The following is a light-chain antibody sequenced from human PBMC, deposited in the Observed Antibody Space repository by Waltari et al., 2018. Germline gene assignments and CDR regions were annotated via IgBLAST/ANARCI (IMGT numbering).Light chain of an antibody. CDR2: DAS. V-gene: IGKV1-39*01. CDR1: QTVSNY. J-gene: IGKJ2*01. Sequence: DIQMTQSPSSLSASVGDRVTISCRASQTVSNYLHWYQPKPGKAPNLLIYDASTLQSGIPSRFSGSGSGTDFTLTISSLQPEDFATYYCQQTYSFPRTFGQGTNLEIK. CDR3: QQTYSFPRT.